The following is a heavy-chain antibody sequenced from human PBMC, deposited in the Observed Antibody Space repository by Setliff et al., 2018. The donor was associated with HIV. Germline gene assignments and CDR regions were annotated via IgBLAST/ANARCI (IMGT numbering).Heavy chain of an antibody. D-gene: IGHD2-2*01. V-gene: IGHV1-69*10. CDR1: GGTFTSYT. Sequence: ASVKVSCKASGGTFTSYTISWVRQAPGQGLEWMGGILPILGVVNYAQRFQGRVTITADESTSTAYMELSGLRSEDTAVYYCARDFGGYCSSMSCPGLFDPWGQGTLVTVSS. CDR3: ARDFGGYCSSMSCPGLFDP. CDR2: ILPILGVV. J-gene: IGHJ5*02.